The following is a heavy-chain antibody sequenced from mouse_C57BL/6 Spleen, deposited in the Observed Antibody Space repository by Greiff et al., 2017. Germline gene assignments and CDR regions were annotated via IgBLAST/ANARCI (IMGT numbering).Heavy chain of an antibody. D-gene: IGHD3-2*02. CDR3: AREAHSTGYWFAY. CDR1: GYTFTSYW. Sequence: QVQLQQPGAELVMPGASVKLSCKASGYTFTSYWMHWVKQRPGQGLEWIGEIDPSDSYTNYNQKFKGKSTLTVDKASSTAYMQLSRLKSEDAAVYYCAREAHSTGYWFAYWGQGTLVTVSA. J-gene: IGHJ3*01. V-gene: IGHV1-69*01. CDR2: IDPSDSYT.